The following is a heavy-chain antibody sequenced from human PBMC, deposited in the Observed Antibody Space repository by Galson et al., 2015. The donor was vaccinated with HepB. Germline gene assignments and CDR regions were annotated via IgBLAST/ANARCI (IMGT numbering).Heavy chain of an antibody. CDR2: ISSSSSYI. CDR3: ASSGLFDYSRIPYFDY. Sequence: SLRLSCAASGFTFSSYSMNWVRQAPGKGLEWVSSISSSSSYIYYADSVKGRFTISRDNAKNSLYLQMNSLRAEDTAVYYCASSGLFDYSRIPYFDYWGQGTLVTVSS. D-gene: IGHD6-13*01. J-gene: IGHJ4*02. V-gene: IGHV3-21*01. CDR1: GFTFSSYS.